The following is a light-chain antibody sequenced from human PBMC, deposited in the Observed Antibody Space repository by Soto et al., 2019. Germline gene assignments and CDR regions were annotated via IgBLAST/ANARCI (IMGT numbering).Light chain of an antibody. CDR2: ENN. V-gene: IGLV1-40*01. J-gene: IGLJ2*01. CDR1: SSNIGTGYN. CDR3: QSYDTSLSGPVV. Sequence: QSVLTQPPSVSGAPGQTVTISCTGSSSNIGTGYNVHWYQQLPGAAPKLLIYENNNRPSGFPDRFSGSKSGTSASLAITGLQAEDEADYYCQSYDTSLSGPVVFGGGTKLTVL.